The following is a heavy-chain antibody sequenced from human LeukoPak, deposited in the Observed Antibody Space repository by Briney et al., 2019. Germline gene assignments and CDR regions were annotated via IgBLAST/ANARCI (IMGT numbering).Heavy chain of an antibody. CDR1: GGTFSIYT. D-gene: IGHD6-6*01. CDR3: AISEYSSSPFDY. J-gene: IGHJ4*02. V-gene: IGHV1-69*02. Sequence: SVKVSCTASGGTFSIYTISSVRQAPGQGLEWRGRIIPILGIANYAQKFQGRVTITADKSTSTAYMELSSLRSEDTAVYYCAISEYSSSPFDYWGQGTLVTVSS. CDR2: IIPILGIA.